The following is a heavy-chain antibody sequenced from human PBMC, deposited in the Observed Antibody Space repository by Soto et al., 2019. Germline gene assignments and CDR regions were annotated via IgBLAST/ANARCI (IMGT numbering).Heavy chain of an antibody. CDR2: IYPGDSDA. J-gene: IGHJ5*02. CDR3: ARGYCTTTICDPWFDP. CDR1: GYSFTSYW. Sequence: GESLKISCTGVGYSFTSYWIGWVRQMPGKGLEWMGIIYPGDSDARYSPSFQGQVTISADKSITTAYLQWSSLKASDTAMYYCARGYCTTTICDPWFDPWGQGTLVTVSS. V-gene: IGHV5-51*01. D-gene: IGHD2-2*01.